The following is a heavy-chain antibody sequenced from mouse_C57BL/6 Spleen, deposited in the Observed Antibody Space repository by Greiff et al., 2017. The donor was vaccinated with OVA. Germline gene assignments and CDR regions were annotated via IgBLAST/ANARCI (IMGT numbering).Heavy chain of an antibody. D-gene: IGHD2-5*01. Sequence: EVKLQQSGPELVKPGASVKISCKASGYTFTDYYMNWVKQSHGKSLEWIGDINPNNGGTGYNQKFKGKATLTVDKSSSTAYMELRSLTSEDSAVYYCARQGYYSNYDYWGQGTTLTVSS. CDR1: GYTFTDYY. J-gene: IGHJ2*01. CDR3: ARQGYYSNYDY. CDR2: INPNNGGT. V-gene: IGHV1-26*01.